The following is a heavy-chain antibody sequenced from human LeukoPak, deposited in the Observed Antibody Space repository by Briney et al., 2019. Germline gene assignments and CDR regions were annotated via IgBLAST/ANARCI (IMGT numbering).Heavy chain of an antibody. J-gene: IGHJ6*02. CDR3: AKGGDGGTYYYYGMDV. CDR2: IWYDGSNK. Sequence: GGSLRLSCAASGFTFSSYGMHWVRQAPGKGLEWVAVIWYDGSNKYYADFVKGRFTISRDNSKSTLYLQMNNLRAEDTAVYYCAKGGDGGTYYYYGMDVWGQGTTVTVS. V-gene: IGHV3-33*06. D-gene: IGHD4-23*01. CDR1: GFTFSSYG.